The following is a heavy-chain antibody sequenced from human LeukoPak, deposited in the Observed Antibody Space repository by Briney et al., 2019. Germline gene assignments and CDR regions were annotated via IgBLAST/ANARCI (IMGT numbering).Heavy chain of an antibody. J-gene: IGHJ3*02. CDR3: ARVSTMIVVVFDAFDI. CDR2: IIPIFGTA. CDR1: GGTFSSYA. Sequence: SVKVSCKASGGTFSSYAISWVRQAPGQGLEWMGGIIPIFGTANYAQKFQGRVTITTDESTSTAYMELSSLRSEDTAVYYCARVSTMIVVVFDAFDIWGQGTMVTVSS. D-gene: IGHD3-22*01. V-gene: IGHV1-69*05.